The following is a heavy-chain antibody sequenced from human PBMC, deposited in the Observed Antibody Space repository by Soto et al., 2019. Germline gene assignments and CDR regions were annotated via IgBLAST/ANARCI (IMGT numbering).Heavy chain of an antibody. Sequence: EVQLLESGGGLVQPGGSLRLSCAASGCTFSSYAMSWVRQAPGKGLEWVSAISGSGGSTYYADSVKGRFTISRDNSKNTLYLQMNSLRAEDTAVYYCAKGFWNYVVSLDYWGQGTLVTVSS. V-gene: IGHV3-23*01. CDR1: GCTFSSYA. J-gene: IGHJ4*02. D-gene: IGHD1-7*01. CDR3: AKGFWNYVVSLDY. CDR2: ISGSGGST.